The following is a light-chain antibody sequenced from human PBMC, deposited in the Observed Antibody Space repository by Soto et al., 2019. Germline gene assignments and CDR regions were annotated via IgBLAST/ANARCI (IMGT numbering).Light chain of an antibody. CDR1: HSVGST. Sequence: ETVMTQSPATLSVSPGESATLSCRASHSVGSTLAWYQQKPGQAPRLLMYDTSTRATGIPARFSGSGSGTEFTLTISSLQSDGFAVYYCQHYNNWPWPVGQGTKVEIK. CDR3: QHYNNWPWP. V-gene: IGKV3-15*01. J-gene: IGKJ1*01. CDR2: DTS.